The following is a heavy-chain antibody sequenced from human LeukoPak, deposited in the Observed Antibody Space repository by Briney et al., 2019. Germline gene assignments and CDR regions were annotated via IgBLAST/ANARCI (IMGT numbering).Heavy chain of an antibody. CDR2: NYSGGST. CDR1: GFNVSSNY. Sequence: GGSLILSCAASGFNVSSNYMSSVRRAPGWGLEWDSANYSGGSTYYADSVKGRFTISRHNSKNTLYLQMNSLRAEDTAVYYCARDNPPLRWGQGTLVTVSS. D-gene: IGHD4-17*01. V-gene: IGHV3-53*04. CDR3: ARDNPPLR. J-gene: IGHJ4*02.